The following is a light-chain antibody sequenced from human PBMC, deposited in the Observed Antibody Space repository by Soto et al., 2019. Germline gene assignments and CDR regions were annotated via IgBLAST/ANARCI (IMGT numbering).Light chain of an antibody. CDR1: PSVSSTY. J-gene: IGKJ4*01. CDR3: PQYETSPGLT. V-gene: IGKV3-20*01. Sequence: EIVLTQSPGPLSLSPGQRATLSCRSSPSVSSTYLAWYQQKPGQAPRLLIDGTSSRATGIPDRFSGSGSGTDFPLNISRLEPEDFAVYYCPQYETSPGLTGGGGTRVEIK. CDR2: GTS.